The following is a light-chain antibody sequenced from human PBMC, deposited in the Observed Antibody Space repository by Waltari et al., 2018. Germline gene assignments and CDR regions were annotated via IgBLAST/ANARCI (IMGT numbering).Light chain of an antibody. J-gene: IGKJ1*01. V-gene: IGKV3-20*01. CDR1: QGVSRS. CDR2: DAS. CDR3: QKYVSLPAT. Sequence: EIVLTQSPGTLSLSPGERATLSCRASQGVSRSLAWYQQKPGQAPRLLIYDASTRATGIPDRFSGSGSGTDFSLTISRLEPEDFAVYYCQKYVSLPATFGQGTKVEIK.